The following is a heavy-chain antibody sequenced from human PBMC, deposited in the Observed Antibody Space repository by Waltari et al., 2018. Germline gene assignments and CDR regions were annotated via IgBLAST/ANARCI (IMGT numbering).Heavy chain of an antibody. J-gene: IGHJ4*02. V-gene: IGHV1-3*03. CDR2: INAGNGNT. Sequence: QVQLVQSGAEVKKPGASVKVSCKASGYTFTSYAMHWVRQAPGQRLEWMGWINAGNGNTKYSQGFQGRVTITRDTAASTAYMELSSLRSEDMAVYYCARAGYCSGGSCYSSYFDYWGQGTLVTVSS. CDR3: ARAGYCSGGSCYSSYFDY. CDR1: GYTFTSYA. D-gene: IGHD2-15*01.